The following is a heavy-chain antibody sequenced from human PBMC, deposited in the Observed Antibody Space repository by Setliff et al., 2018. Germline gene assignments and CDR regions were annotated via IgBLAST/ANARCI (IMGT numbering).Heavy chain of an antibody. CDR2: VHYDGVNK. V-gene: IGHV3-30*02. Sequence: GGSLRLSCAASGFTFSTYYMHWVRQPPGKGLEWVAFVHYDGVNKHYRDSVKGRFTISRDNSKNTLYLQMNSLRPDDTAVYYCAKDIYDSSGYYYPLHLDYWGQGTLVTVSS. CDR3: AKDIYDSSGYYYPLHLDY. D-gene: IGHD3-22*01. CDR1: GFTFSTYY. J-gene: IGHJ4*02.